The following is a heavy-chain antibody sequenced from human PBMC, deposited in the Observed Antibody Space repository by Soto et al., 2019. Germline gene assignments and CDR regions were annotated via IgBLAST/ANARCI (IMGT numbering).Heavy chain of an antibody. Sequence: QITLNESGPTVVRPTEPLTLTCRFSGFSLTTSGVGVGWIRQSPGKALEWLALIYWDDDKRYSASLKSRLTITKDTSKNQVVLTVSDLDPTDTATYYCAHRVLRTVFGLVTTTAIYFDFWGQGTPVAVSS. CDR3: AHRVLRTVFGLVTTTAIYFDF. V-gene: IGHV2-5*02. CDR2: IYWDDDK. CDR1: GFSLTTSGVG. D-gene: IGHD3-3*01. J-gene: IGHJ4*02.